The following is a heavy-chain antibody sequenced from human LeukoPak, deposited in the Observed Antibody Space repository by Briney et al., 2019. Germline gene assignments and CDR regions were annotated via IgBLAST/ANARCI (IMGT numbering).Heavy chain of an antibody. CDR1: GFTFSSYA. Sequence: GGSLRLSCAASGFTFSSYAMHWVRQAPGKGLEWVAVISYDGSNKYYADSVKGRFTISRDNSKNTLYLQMNSLRAEDTAVYYCARAGVRFLEYYYYYGMDVWGQGTTVTVSS. CDR3: ARAGVRFLEYYYYYGMDV. D-gene: IGHD3-3*01. CDR2: ISYDGSNK. V-gene: IGHV3-30-3*01. J-gene: IGHJ6*02.